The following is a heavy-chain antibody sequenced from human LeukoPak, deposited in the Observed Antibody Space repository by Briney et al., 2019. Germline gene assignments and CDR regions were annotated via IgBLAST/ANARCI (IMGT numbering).Heavy chain of an antibody. V-gene: IGHV3-7*04. CDR2: IKQAGTEK. D-gene: IGHD5-24*01. J-gene: IGHJ4*02. CDR1: GFTFGSYW. CDR3: ARVRGGYYLDY. Sequence: PGGSLRLSCAASGFTFGSYWMNWVRQAPGKGLEWVANIKQAGTEKYYVDSVKGRFTISRDNAKNSLFLQMNSLRAEDTAVYFCARVRGGYYLDYWGQGTLVTVSS.